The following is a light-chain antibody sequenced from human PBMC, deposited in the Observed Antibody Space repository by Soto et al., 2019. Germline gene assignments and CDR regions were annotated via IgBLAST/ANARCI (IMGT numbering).Light chain of an antibody. CDR2: EDN. Sequence: QSVLTQPASVSGSPGQSITISCTGTSSDVGSYNLVSWYQQHPGKAPKLMIYEDNKRPSGVSNRFSGSKSGNTASLTISGLQAEDEADFYCCSYAGSRGVIFGGGTKLTVL. CDR1: SSDVGSYNL. CDR3: CSYAGSRGVI. J-gene: IGLJ2*01. V-gene: IGLV2-23*01.